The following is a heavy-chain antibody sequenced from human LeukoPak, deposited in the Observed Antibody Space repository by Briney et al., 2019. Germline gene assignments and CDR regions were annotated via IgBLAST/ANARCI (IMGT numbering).Heavy chain of an antibody. CDR1: GFTVSSNY. V-gene: IGHV3-66*01. Sequence: GGSLRLSCAASGFTVSSNYMSWVRQAPGKGLEWVSVIYSGGSTYYADSVKGRFTISRDNSKNTLYLQMNSLRAEDTAVYCCARDQPPNWFDPWGQGTLVTVSS. CDR2: IYSGGST. J-gene: IGHJ5*02. CDR3: ARDQPPNWFDP.